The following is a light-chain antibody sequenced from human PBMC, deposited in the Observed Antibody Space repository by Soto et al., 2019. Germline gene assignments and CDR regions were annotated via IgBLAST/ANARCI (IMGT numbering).Light chain of an antibody. CDR2: EVS. CDR1: SSDVGGYNY. Sequence: QSVLTQPASVSGSPGQSITISCTGTSSDVGGYNYVSWYQQYPGKAPKLMIYEVSNRPSGVSNRFSGSKSGNTASLTISGLQAEDEADYYCSSYRSSILVFGGGTKLPVL. CDR3: SSYRSSILV. J-gene: IGLJ3*02. V-gene: IGLV2-14*01.